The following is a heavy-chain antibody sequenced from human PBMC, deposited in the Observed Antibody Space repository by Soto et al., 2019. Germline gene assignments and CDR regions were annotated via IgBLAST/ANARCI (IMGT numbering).Heavy chain of an antibody. V-gene: IGHV4-30-4*01. Sequence: QVQLQESGPGLVKPSQTLSLTCTVSGGSISSGDYYWSWIRQPPGKGLEWIGYIYYSGSTYYNPSLKSRVTISVDTSKNQFSLKLSSVTAADTAVYYCARGLGDTAMVNWLDPGGQGTLVTVSS. CDR1: GGSISSGDYY. CDR3: ARGLGDTAMVNWLDP. CDR2: IYYSGST. J-gene: IGHJ5*02. D-gene: IGHD5-18*01.